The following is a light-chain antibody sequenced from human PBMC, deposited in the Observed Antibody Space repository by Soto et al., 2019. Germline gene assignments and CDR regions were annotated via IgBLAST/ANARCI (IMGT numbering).Light chain of an antibody. V-gene: IGKV1-39*01. Sequence: DIQMTQSPSSLSASVGDRVTIICRASQRISKYLNWYQQNPGQAPKLLIYAASSLPSGVSSRFSGGGSGTEFTLTINSLQPEDFATYYCQQSNTSPRTFGQGTKREIK. CDR1: QRISKY. J-gene: IGKJ2*01. CDR3: QQSNTSPRT. CDR2: AAS.